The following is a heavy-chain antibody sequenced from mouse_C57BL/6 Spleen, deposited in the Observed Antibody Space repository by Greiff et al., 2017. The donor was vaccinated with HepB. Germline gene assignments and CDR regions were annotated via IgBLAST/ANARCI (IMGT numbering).Heavy chain of an antibody. CDR3: ARSGYYDDY. CDR2: IHPNSGST. J-gene: IGHJ2*01. Sequence: QLQQPGAELVKPGASVKLSCKASGYTFTSYWMHWVKQRPGQGLEWIGMIHPNSGSTNYNEKFKSKATLTVDKSSSTAYMQLSSLTSEDSSVYYCARSGYYDDYWGQGTTLTVSS. D-gene: IGHD3-2*02. CDR1: GYTFTSYW. V-gene: IGHV1-64*01.